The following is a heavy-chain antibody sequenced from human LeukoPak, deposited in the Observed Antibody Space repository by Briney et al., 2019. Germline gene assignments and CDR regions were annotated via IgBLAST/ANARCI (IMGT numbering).Heavy chain of an antibody. J-gene: IGHJ6*03. CDR1: GGTFSKFG. CDR3: ATEGPNYYMDV. Sequence: SVKVSCKASGGTFSKFGISWVRQAPGEGLEWMGGIIPMFGAANYAQKLQGRVTITTDESTTTAHMELISLTSDDTAVYFCATEGPNYYMDVWSKGTTVTVSS. CDR2: IIPMFGAA. V-gene: IGHV1-69*05.